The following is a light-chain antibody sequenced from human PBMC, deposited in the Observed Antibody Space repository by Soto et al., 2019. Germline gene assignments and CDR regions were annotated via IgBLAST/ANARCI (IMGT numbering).Light chain of an antibody. V-gene: IGKV1-5*01. J-gene: IGKJ1*01. CDR3: QQFRT. CDR1: KSISSW. CDR2: DAS. Sequence: DIQMTQSPSTLSSSLGDRGTITCRASKSISSWLAWYQQKPGKAPKLLIYDASSLESGVPSRFSGSGSGTEFTLTISSLQPDDFATYYCQQFRTFGQGTKVDIK.